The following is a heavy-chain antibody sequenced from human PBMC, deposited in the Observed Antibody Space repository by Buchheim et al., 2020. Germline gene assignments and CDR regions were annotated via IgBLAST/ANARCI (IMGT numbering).Heavy chain of an antibody. J-gene: IGHJ5*02. Sequence: QVQLQESGPGLVKPSETLSLTCTVSGGTISSYYWSWIRQPPGKGLEWIGYIYYSGSTNYNPSPKSRGTISLDTSKNQFSLKLSSVTAADTAVYYCARVENGDYDFWSGYTSNWFDPWGEGNL. CDR3: ARVENGDYDFWSGYTSNWFDP. CDR1: GGTISSYY. CDR2: IYYSGST. D-gene: IGHD3-3*01. V-gene: IGHV4-59*01.